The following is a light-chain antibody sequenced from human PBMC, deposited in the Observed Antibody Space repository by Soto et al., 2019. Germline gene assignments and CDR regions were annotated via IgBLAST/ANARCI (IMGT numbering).Light chain of an antibody. V-gene: IGKV3-11*01. Sequence: ERMMTQSPSTLSVSPGERATLSCRASQSVSSNLAWYQQKPGQAPRLLIYGASSRATGIPDRFSGSGSGTDFTLTISSLEPEDFAVYYCQQRSNWPPITFGQGTRLEI. CDR2: GAS. CDR3: QQRSNWPPIT. J-gene: IGKJ5*01. CDR1: QSVSSN.